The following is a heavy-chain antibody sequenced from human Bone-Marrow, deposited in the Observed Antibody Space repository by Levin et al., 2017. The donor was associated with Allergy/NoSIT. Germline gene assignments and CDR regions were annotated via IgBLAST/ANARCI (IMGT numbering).Heavy chain of an antibody. D-gene: IGHD3-10*01. CDR1: GFTFSTYA. CDR3: AKDRGGGSVIDI. Sequence: GGSLRLSCAASGFTFSTYAMNWVRQAPGSAPEWISSINSHGGSAKYADSVKGRFTTSRDNSKNTLYLQMSGLRAEDSALYYCAKDRGGGSVIDIWGQGTMVTVSS. J-gene: IGHJ3*02. V-gene: IGHV3-23*01. CDR2: INSHGGSA.